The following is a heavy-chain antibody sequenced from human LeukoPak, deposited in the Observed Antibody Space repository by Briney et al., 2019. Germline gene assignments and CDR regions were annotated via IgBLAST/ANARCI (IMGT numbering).Heavy chain of an antibody. CDR3: AREYYDFWSGYPHYYYYGMDV. V-gene: IGHV3-33*01. D-gene: IGHD3-3*01. J-gene: IGHJ6*02. Sequence: GGSLRLSCAASGFTFSSYGMHWVRQAPGKGPEWVAVIWYDGSNKYYADSVKGRFTISRDNSKNTLYLQMNSLRAEDTAVYYCAREYYDFWSGYPHYYYYGMDVWGQGTTVTVSS. CDR1: GFTFSSYG. CDR2: IWYDGSNK.